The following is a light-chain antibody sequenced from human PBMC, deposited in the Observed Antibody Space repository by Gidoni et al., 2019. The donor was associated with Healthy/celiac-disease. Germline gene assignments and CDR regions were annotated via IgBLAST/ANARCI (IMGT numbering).Light chain of an antibody. J-gene: IGLJ2*01. V-gene: IGLV2-14*01. CDR3: SSYTSSSTVV. CDR1: SSDVGGYNY. Sequence: QSALTQPASVSGSPGPSITISCTGTSSDVGGYNYVSWYQQHPGKAPKLMIYEVSNRPSGVSNRFSGSKSGNTASLTISGLQAEDEADYYCSSYTSSSTVVFGGGIKLTVL. CDR2: EVS.